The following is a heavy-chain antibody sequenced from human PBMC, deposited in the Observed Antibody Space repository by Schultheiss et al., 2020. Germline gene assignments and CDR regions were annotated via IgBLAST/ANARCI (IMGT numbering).Heavy chain of an antibody. V-gene: IGHV4-34*01. Sequence: SETLSLTCAVYGGSFSGYYWSWIRQPPGKGLEWIGEINHSGSTNYNPSLKSRVTISVDTSKNQFSLKLSSVTAADTAVYYCARRSAGNYDFWSGLYYYFDYWGQGTLVTVSS. J-gene: IGHJ4*02. CDR1: GGSFSGYY. CDR3: ARRSAGNYDFWSGLYYYFDY. D-gene: IGHD3-3*01. CDR2: INHSGST.